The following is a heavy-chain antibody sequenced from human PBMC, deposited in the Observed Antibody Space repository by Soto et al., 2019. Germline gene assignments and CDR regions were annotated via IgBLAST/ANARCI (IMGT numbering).Heavy chain of an antibody. CDR3: ARGKTGLEPYFDY. Sequence: QVQLQQWGAGLLKPSETLSLTCAVYGGSFSGYYWSWIRQPPGKGLEWIGEINHSGSTNYNPSLKSRVTISVDTPKNQFALKLSSVTAADTAVYYCARGKTGLEPYFDYWGQGTLVTVSS. J-gene: IGHJ4*02. D-gene: IGHD1-1*01. CDR2: INHSGST. CDR1: GGSFSGYY. V-gene: IGHV4-34*01.